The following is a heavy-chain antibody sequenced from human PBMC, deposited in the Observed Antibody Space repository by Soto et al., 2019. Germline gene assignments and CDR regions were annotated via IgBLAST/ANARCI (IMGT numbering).Heavy chain of an antibody. V-gene: IGHV4-31*03. CDR1: GVSISSGGYY. Sequence: QVQLQESGPGLLKPSQTLSLTCSVSGVSISSGGYYWSWIRQYPGKGLEWFGYIYYSGSTYYNPSLKSRLRMSVDTSKNQFSLKLSSVTAADTAIYYCVRMGERGVQLGGDLDYWGQGILVTVSS. CDR2: IYYSGST. D-gene: IGHD3-16*01. J-gene: IGHJ4*02. CDR3: VRMGERGVQLGGDLDY.